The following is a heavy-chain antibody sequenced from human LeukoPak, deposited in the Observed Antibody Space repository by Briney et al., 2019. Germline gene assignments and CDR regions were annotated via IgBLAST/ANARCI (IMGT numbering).Heavy chain of an antibody. D-gene: IGHD2/OR15-2a*01. CDR2: ISGGDGGT. CDR1: GITLSNYV. CDR3: AKDLSQKYTFDY. Sequence: PGGSLRLSCAASGITLSNYVMAWVRQAPGKGLEWVPGISGGDGGTNYAASVKGRFTISADNSKNTLYLQMNSLRAEDTAVYYCAKDLSQKYTFDYWGQGTLVTVSS. V-gene: IGHV3-23*01. J-gene: IGHJ4*02.